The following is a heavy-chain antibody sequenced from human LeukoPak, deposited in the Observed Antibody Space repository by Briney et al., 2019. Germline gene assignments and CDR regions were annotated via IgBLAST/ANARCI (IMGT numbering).Heavy chain of an antibody. J-gene: IGHJ4*02. CDR1: GGSISSSSYY. CDR3: ERHRKIAAPLDY. D-gene: IGHD6-13*01. CDR2: IYYSGST. Sequence: PSETLSLTCTVSGGSISSSSYYWGWIRQPQGKGLEWIGSIYYSGSTYYNPSLKSRVTISVDTSKNQFSLKLSSVTAADTAVYYCERHRKIAAPLDYSGQGTLVTVSS. V-gene: IGHV4-39*01.